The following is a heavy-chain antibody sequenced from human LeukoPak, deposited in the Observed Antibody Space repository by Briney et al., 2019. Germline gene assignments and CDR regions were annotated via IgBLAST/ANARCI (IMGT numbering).Heavy chain of an antibody. D-gene: IGHD3-22*01. J-gene: IGHJ4*02. CDR3: AKRDSSGSYPYYFDY. CDR2: IGGSDRST. Sequence: QPGRSLRLSCVASGFTFSTHAMSWVRLAPGKGLEWVSAIGGSDRSTYYADSVKGRFTISRDNSKDTLYLQMNSLSAEDTAVYYCAKRDSSGSYPYYFDYWGQGTLVTVSS. CDR1: GFTFSTHA. V-gene: IGHV3-23*01.